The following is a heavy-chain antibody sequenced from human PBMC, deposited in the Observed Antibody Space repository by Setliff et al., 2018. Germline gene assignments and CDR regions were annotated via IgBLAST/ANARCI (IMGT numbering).Heavy chain of an antibody. J-gene: IGHJ3*02. CDR1: GYTPTELS. CDR2: FDPEDGET. V-gene: IGHV1-24*01. Sequence: ASVKVSCKVSGYTPTELSMHWVRQAPGKGLEWMGGFDPEDGETIYAQKFQGRVTMTEDTSTDTAYMELSSLRSEDTAVYYCATDVPSTFGGASDAFDIWGQGTMVTVSS. D-gene: IGHD3-16*01. CDR3: ATDVPSTFGGASDAFDI.